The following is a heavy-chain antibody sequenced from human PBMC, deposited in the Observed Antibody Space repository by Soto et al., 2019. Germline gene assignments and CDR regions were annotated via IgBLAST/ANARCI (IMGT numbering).Heavy chain of an antibody. V-gene: IGHV1-69*19. Sequence: QVQLVQAGAAMKKPGSSVKVSCPSSGGPFNTYALNWVRQAPGQGPEWMGDISPLFGAANYAPKFQGRVTITADEPTGTSYMQVSSVTSEDTALYFCAREVQVHTPACGDGGQGTLVTVSS. CDR2: ISPLFGAA. D-gene: IGHD5-12*01. CDR1: GGPFNTYA. J-gene: IGHJ4*02. CDR3: AREVQVHTPACGD.